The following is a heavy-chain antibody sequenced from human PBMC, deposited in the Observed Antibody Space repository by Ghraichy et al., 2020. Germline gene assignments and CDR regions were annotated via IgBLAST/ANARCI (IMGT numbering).Heavy chain of an antibody. V-gene: IGHV4-4*07. J-gene: IGHJ5*01. Sequence: SETLSLTCTVSGDSISSYYWSWIRQPAGKGLEWIGRMYNSGSTNYNLSLKSRVTVSVDTSKNQFSLRLSSVTAADTAVYYCAREAHSSSCYRLDSWGQGTLVTVSS. CDR2: MYNSGST. CDR3: AREAHSSSCYRLDS. D-gene: IGHD6-13*01. CDR1: GDSISSYY.